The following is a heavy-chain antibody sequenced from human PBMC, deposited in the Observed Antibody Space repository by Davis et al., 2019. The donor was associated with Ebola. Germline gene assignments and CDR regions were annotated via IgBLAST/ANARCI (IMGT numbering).Heavy chain of an antibody. CDR1: GFTFDAYA. D-gene: IGHD3-16*01. J-gene: IGHJ3*02. CDR3: AKGPRLAGYDAFDI. CDR2: ISWNSGSI. V-gene: IGHV3-9*01. Sequence: GGSLRLSCAASGFTFDAYAMHWVRQAPGKGLEWVSGISWNSGSIGYADSVKGRFTISRDNAKNSLYLQMNSLRAEDTALYYCAKGPRLAGYDAFDIWGQGTMVTVSS.